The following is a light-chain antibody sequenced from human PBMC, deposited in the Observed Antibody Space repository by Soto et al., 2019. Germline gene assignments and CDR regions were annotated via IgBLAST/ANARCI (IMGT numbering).Light chain of an antibody. Sequence: EIVLTQSPATLSLSPGERATLSCRASQSVSSNLAWYQQKPGQAPRLLIFDAYNRATGIPGRFSGSGSGTDFTLTISSLQPDDFATYYCQEYNSYSGTFGQGTKVEVK. V-gene: IGKV3-11*01. CDR3: QEYNSYSGT. CDR1: QSVSSN. J-gene: IGKJ1*01. CDR2: DAY.